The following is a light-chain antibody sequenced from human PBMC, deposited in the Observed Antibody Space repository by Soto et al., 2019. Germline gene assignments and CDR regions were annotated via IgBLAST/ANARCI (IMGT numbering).Light chain of an antibody. V-gene: IGKV1-6*01. CDR3: LQDHDYPRT. Sequence: AIQMTQSPTSLSASVGDRVIITCRASQDISKDLGWYQQKPGKAPKFLIYSATSTQSGVPSTFSGSGFGTDFTLTISSLQPEDFATYYCLQDHDYPRTFGQGTKVEF. CDR2: SAT. CDR1: QDISKD. J-gene: IGKJ1*01.